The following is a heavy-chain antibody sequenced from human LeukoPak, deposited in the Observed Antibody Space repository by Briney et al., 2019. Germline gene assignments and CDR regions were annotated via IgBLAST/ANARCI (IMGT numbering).Heavy chain of an antibody. CDR3: ARQMTPHGNFDY. D-gene: IGHD1-26*01. Sequence: GGSLRLSCAASGFTLSNHAMHWVRRATGKGLEWVSAVGIAGDTYYPGSVKDRFTIPRENAKNSLYLQMNSLRAEDTAVYYCARQMTPHGNFDYWGQGTLVTVSS. V-gene: IGHV3-13*01. CDR1: GFTLSNHA. J-gene: IGHJ4*02. CDR2: VGIAGDT.